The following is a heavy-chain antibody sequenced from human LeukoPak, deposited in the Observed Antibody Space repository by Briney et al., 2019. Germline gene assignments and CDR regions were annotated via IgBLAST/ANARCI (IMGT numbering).Heavy chain of an antibody. CDR2: IYYSGST. Sequence: SETLSLTCTVSGGSISSSSYYWGWIRQPPGKGLEWIGSIYYSGSTYYNPSLKSRVTISVDTSKNQFSLKLSSVTAADTAVYYCARESSSWPYYYYYMDVWGKGTTVTVSS. CDR1: GGSISSSSYY. D-gene: IGHD6-13*01. CDR3: ARESSSWPYYYYYMDV. V-gene: IGHV4-39*07. J-gene: IGHJ6*03.